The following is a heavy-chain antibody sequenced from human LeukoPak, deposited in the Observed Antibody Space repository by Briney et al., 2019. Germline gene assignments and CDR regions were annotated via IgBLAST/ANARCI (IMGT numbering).Heavy chain of an antibody. J-gene: IGHJ4*02. V-gene: IGHV3-23*01. Sequence: QPGGSLRLSCAASGFTFSSYAMSGVRQAPGKGREGGSAISGSGGSTYYADSVKGRFTISRDNSKNTLYLQMNSLRAEDTAVYYCAKDSAAAGTFDYWGQGTLVTVSS. D-gene: IGHD6-13*01. CDR1: GFTFSSYA. CDR2: ISGSGGST. CDR3: AKDSAAAGTFDY.